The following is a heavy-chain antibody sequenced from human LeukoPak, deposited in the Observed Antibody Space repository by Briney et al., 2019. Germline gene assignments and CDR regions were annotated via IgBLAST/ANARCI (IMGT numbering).Heavy chain of an antibody. J-gene: IGHJ4*02. D-gene: IGHD2-21*01. V-gene: IGHV3-30*02. CDR1: GFTFSSYG. CDR2: IRYDGSNK. Sequence: GGSLRLSCAASGFTFSSYGMHWVRQAPGKGLEWVAFIRYDGSNKYYADSVKGRFTISRDNSKNTLYLQMNSLRAEDTAVYYCANSENWISVVVMPPFDYWGQGTLVTVSS. CDR3: ANSENWISVVVMPPFDY.